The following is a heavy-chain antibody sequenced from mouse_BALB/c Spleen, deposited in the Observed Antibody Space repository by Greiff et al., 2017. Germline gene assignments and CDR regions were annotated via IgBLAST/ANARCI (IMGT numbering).Heavy chain of an antibody. V-gene: IGHV1-77*01. D-gene: IGHD2-2*01. CDR1: GYTFTDYV. Sequence: VQLQQSGPELVKPGASVKMSCKASGYTFTDYVISWVKQRTGQGLEWIGEIYPGSGSTYYNEKFKGKATLTADKSSNTAYMQLSSLTSEDSAVYFCARSGGYEYYFDYWGQGTTLTVSS. CDR3: ARSGGYEYYFDY. CDR2: IYPGSGST. J-gene: IGHJ2*01.